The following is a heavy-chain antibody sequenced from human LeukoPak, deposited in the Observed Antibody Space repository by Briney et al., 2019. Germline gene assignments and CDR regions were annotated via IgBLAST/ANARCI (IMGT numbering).Heavy chain of an antibody. Sequence: PGGSLRLSCAASGFTFSDYYMSWIRQAPGKGLEWVSYISSSSSYTNYADSVKGRFTISRDNAKSSLYLQMNSLRAEDTAVYYCARSEYSSGWPLFDYWGQGTLVTVSS. V-gene: IGHV3-11*03. CDR2: ISSSSSYT. CDR3: ARSEYSSGWPLFDY. J-gene: IGHJ4*02. CDR1: GFTFSDYY. D-gene: IGHD6-19*01.